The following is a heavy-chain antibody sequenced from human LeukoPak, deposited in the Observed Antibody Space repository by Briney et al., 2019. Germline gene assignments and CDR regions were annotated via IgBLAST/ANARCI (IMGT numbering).Heavy chain of an antibody. Sequence: PSETLSLTCTVSGGSISSGDYYWSWIRQPPGKGLEWIGYIYYSGSTYYNPSLKSRVTISVDTSKNQFSLKLSSVTAADTAVYYCARDGELGKSSTSSLVHYGMDVWGKGTTVTVSS. V-gene: IGHV4-30-4*01. CDR3: ARDGELGKSSTSSLVHYGMDV. CDR1: GGSISSGDYY. D-gene: IGHD2-2*01. J-gene: IGHJ6*04. CDR2: IYYSGST.